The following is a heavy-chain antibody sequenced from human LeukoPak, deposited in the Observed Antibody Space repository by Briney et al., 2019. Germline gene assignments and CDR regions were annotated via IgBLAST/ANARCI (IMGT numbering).Heavy chain of an antibody. Sequence: PSETLSLTCAVYGGSFSGYYWSWIRQPPGKGLEWIGYIYYSGSTNYNPSLKSRVTISVDTSKNQFSLKLSSVTAADTAVYYCARQALSRGSMFGYFDYWGQGTLVTVSS. V-gene: IGHV4-59*08. D-gene: IGHD3-10*02. CDR1: GGSFSGYY. J-gene: IGHJ4*02. CDR2: IYYSGST. CDR3: ARQALSRGSMFGYFDY.